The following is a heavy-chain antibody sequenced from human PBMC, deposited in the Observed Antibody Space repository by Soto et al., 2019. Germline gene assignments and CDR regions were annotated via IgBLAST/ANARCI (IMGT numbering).Heavy chain of an antibody. J-gene: IGHJ4*02. CDR3: AKVERFGELNASGPDPPPIDY. CDR2: ISYDGSNK. V-gene: IGHV3-30*18. Sequence: GGSLRLSCAASGFTFSSYGMHWVRQAPGKGLEWVAVISYDGSNKYYADSVKGRFTISRDNSKNTLYLQMNSLRAEDTAVYYCAKVERFGELNASGPDPPPIDYWGQGTLVTVSS. CDR1: GFTFSSYG. D-gene: IGHD3-10*01.